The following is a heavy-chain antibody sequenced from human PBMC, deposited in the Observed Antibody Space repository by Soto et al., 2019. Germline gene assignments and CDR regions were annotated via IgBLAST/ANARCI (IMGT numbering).Heavy chain of an antibody. D-gene: IGHD3-22*01. CDR2: VKSKNDGGTT. CDR3: TTDSYITSIIVRFDY. J-gene: IGHJ4*01. CDR1: GFTFSNAW. V-gene: IGHV3-15*07. Sequence: GGSLRLSCAASGFTFSNAWINWVRQAPGKGLEWVGRVKSKNDGGTTDFAAPVKGRFAISRDDSKNMVYLEMISLQTEDTAIYYCTTDSYITSIIVRFDYWGHGTLVTVSS.